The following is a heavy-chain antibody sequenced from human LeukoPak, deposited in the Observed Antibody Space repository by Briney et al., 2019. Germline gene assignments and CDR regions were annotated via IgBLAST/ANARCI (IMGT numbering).Heavy chain of an antibody. CDR3: ASVDTAMDPYFDY. Sequence: ASVKVSCKASGGTFSSYAISWVRQAPGQGLEWMGRIIPIPGIANYAQKFQGRVTITADKSTSTAYMELSSLRSEDTAVYYCASVDTAMDPYFDYWGQGTLVTVSS. CDR2: IIPIPGIA. J-gene: IGHJ4*02. D-gene: IGHD5-18*01. V-gene: IGHV1-69*04. CDR1: GGTFSSYA.